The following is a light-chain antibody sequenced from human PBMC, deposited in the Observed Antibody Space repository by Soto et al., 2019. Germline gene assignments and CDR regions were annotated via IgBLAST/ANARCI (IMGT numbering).Light chain of an antibody. CDR1: QSISSR. CDR2: DAS. Sequence: DIQMTQSPSTLSASVGDRVTITCRASQSISSRLAWYQQKPGKAPKFLVYDASNLESGVPSRFSGSGSGPDFTLTISSPQPEDFATYYCQHLYSDPRTWTFGQGTKVDI. J-gene: IGKJ1*01. V-gene: IGKV1-5*01. CDR3: QHLYSDPRTWT.